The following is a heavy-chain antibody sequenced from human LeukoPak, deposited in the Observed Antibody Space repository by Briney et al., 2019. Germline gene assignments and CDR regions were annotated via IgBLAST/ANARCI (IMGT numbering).Heavy chain of an antibody. CDR2: ISSSSSYI. V-gene: IGHV3-21*01. CDR3: AKGFGYRDAFDI. Sequence: GGSLRLSCAASGFTFSSYSMNWVRQAPGKGLEWVSSISSSSSYIYYADSVKGRFTISRDNAKNSLYLQMNSLRAEDTAVYYCAKGFGYRDAFDIWGQGTMVTVSS. CDR1: GFTFSSYS. J-gene: IGHJ3*02. D-gene: IGHD5-18*01.